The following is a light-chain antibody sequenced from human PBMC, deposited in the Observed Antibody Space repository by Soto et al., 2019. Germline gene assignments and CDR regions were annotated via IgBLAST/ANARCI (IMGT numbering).Light chain of an antibody. CDR2: AAS. Sequence: AIRITQSPSSLSASTGDRVTIPCRASQGISSYLAWYQQKPGKAPKLLIYAASTLQSGVPSRFSGSGSGTEFTLTISSLQPDDFATYYCQQYVSYSRTFGQGTKVDIK. CDR1: QGISSY. CDR3: QQYVSYSRT. J-gene: IGKJ1*01. V-gene: IGKV1-8*01.